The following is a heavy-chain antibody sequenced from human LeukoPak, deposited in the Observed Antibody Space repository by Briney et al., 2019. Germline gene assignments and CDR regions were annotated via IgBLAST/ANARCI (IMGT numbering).Heavy chain of an antibody. D-gene: IGHD2-2*01. CDR2: ISSSSSYI. Sequence: SGGSLRLFCAASGFTFSSHSMNWVRQAPGKGREWVSSISSSSSYIYYADSVKGRFTISRGNAKNSLYLQMNSLRAEDTAVYYCARGGYCSSTSCYLMDVWGKGTTVTVSS. V-gene: IGHV3-21*01. CDR3: ARGGYCSSTSCYLMDV. CDR1: GFTFSSHS. J-gene: IGHJ6*03.